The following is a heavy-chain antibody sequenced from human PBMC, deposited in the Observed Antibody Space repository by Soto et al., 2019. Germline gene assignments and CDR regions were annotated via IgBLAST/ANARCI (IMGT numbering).Heavy chain of an antibody. CDR1: GGSISSSNW. CDR2: IYHSGST. J-gene: IGHJ3*02. Sequence: TSETLSLTCAVSGGSISSSNWWSWVRQPPGKGLEWVGEIYHSGSTNYNPSLKSRVTISVDKSKNQFSLKLSSVTAADTAVYYCARANSGSYGAFDIWGQWTMVTVSS. CDR3: ARANSGSYGAFDI. V-gene: IGHV4-4*02. D-gene: IGHD1-26*01.